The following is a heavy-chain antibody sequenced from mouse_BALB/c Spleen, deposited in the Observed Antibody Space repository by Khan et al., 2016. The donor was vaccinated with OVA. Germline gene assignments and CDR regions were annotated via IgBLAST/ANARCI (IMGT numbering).Heavy chain of an antibody. CDR1: GSTFTNFY. Sequence: QVQLQQSGPELVKPGASVRLSCKASGSTFTNFYIHWVKQRPGQGLEWIGWIYPGNVNPKYNENFKGKATMTADKSSSQAYLLLSSLTSEDSAVFFCARGGYYGTNAMGYWGRGTSVIVSS. J-gene: IGHJ4*01. CDR3: ARGGYYGTNAMGY. V-gene: IGHV1S56*01. D-gene: IGHD1-1*01. CDR2: IYPGNVNP.